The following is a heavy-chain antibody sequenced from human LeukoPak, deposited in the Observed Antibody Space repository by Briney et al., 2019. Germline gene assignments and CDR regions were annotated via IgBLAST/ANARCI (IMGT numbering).Heavy chain of an antibody. D-gene: IGHD5-18*01. CDR2: INHSGST. CDR1: GGSFSGYY. J-gene: IGHJ6*03. V-gene: IGHV4-34*01. CDR3: ARGSRGCSYGSPGPLMDV. Sequence: SETLSLXCAVYGGSFSGYYWSWIRQPPGKGLEWIGEINHSGSTNYNPSLKSRVTISVDTSKNQFSLKLSSVTAADTAVYYCARGSRGCSYGSPGPLMDVWGKGTTVTVSS.